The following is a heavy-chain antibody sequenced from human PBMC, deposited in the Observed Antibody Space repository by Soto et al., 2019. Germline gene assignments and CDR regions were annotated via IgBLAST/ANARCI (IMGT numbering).Heavy chain of an antibody. CDR3: AKMPRTAAGTSRWFDP. V-gene: IGHV3-23*01. J-gene: IGHJ5*02. CDR1: GFTFSSYA. Sequence: EVQLLESGGGLVQPGGSLRLSCAASGFTFSSYAMSWVRQAPGKGLEWVSAISRSGGSTYYADSVKGRFTISRDNSKNTLYLQMNSLRAEDTAVYYCAKMPRTAAGTSRWFDPWGQGTLVTVSS. D-gene: IGHD6-13*01. CDR2: ISRSGGST.